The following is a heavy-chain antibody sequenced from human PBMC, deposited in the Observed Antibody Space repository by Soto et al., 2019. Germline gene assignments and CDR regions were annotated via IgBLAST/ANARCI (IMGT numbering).Heavy chain of an antibody. Sequence: PSETLSLTCTLSGVSITSGAHYWTWVRQHPGKGLEWIGYIYYNGNTYFSPSLKSRLTISIDTSKNQFSLKLSSVTAADTAMYYCARARLRAVYAFDFWGQGTMVTVSS. CDR3: ARARLRAVYAFDF. D-gene: IGHD4-17*01. CDR1: GVSITSGAHY. CDR2: IYYNGNT. J-gene: IGHJ3*01. V-gene: IGHV4-31*03.